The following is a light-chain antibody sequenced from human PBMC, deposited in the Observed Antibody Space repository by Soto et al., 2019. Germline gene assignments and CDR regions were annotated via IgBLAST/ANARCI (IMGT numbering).Light chain of an antibody. CDR1: QSVSSN. CDR3: QQYNNWPRRT. CDR2: GAS. V-gene: IGKV3-15*01. Sequence: EIVMTQSPATLSVSPGERATLSCRASQSVSSNLAWYQQKPGQAPRLLIYGASTRAPGIPARFSGSGSGTEYTLTISSLQSEDFVVYYCQQYNNWPRRTFGQGTKLEIK. J-gene: IGKJ2*01.